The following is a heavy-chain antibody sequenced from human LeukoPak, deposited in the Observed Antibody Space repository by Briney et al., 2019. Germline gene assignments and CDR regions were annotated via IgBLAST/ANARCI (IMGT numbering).Heavy chain of an antibody. D-gene: IGHD1-26*01. V-gene: IGHV4-4*07. Sequence: SETLSLTCTVSGGSISSYYWSWIRQPAGKELEWIGRIYTSGSTNYNPSLKSRVTMSVDTSKNQFSLKLSSVTAADTAVYYCARGILRIVGATDAFDIWGQGTMVTVSS. CDR1: GGSISSYY. CDR2: IYTSGST. J-gene: IGHJ3*02. CDR3: ARGILRIVGATDAFDI.